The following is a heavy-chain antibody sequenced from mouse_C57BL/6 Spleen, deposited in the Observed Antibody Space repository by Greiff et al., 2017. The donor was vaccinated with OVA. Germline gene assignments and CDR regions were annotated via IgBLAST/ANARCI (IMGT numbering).Heavy chain of an antibody. D-gene: IGHD2-3*01. V-gene: IGHV1-64*01. CDR2: IHPTSGST. CDR1: GYTFTSYW. Sequence: QVQLQQPGAELVKPGASVKLSCKASGYTFTSYWMHWVKQRPGQGLEWIGMIHPTSGSTNYNEKFKSKATLTVDKSSSTAYMQLSRLTSEDSAVYYCASLYDGYYYYAMDYWGQGTSVTVSS. J-gene: IGHJ4*01. CDR3: ASLYDGYYYYAMDY.